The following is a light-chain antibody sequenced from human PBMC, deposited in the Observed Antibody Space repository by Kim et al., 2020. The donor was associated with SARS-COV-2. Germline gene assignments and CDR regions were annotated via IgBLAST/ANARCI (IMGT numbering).Light chain of an antibody. V-gene: IGLV3-21*04. Sequence: PGRTARFHCGGTSIGRKSVPWYQQKPGQAPVLVISYDSVRPSGIPERFSGSNSGNTATVTISRVEAGDEADYYCQVWDSSDDHRVVFGGGTQLTVL. CDR2: YDS. J-gene: IGLJ2*01. CDR3: QVWDSSDDHRVV. CDR1: SIGRKS.